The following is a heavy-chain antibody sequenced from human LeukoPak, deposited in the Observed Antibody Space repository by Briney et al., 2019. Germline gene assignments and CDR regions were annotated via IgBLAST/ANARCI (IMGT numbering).Heavy chain of an antibody. J-gene: IGHJ4*02. Sequence: GGSLRLSCAASGFTFSTYVMHRVRQAPGKGLEWVAVIWYDGSNKYYADSVKGRFTISRDNSKNTLYLQMNSLRAEDTAVYYCARGGYSGSWGYFDYWGQGTLVTVSS. CDR2: IWYDGSNK. CDR1: GFTFSTYV. V-gene: IGHV3-33*01. CDR3: ARGGYSGSWGYFDY. D-gene: IGHD6-13*01.